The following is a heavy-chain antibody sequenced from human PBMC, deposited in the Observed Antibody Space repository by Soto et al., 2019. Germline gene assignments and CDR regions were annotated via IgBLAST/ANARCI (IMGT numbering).Heavy chain of an antibody. D-gene: IGHD6-19*01. CDR2: IYWDDDK. J-gene: IGHJ4*02. V-gene: IGHV2-5*02. Sequence: QITLKESGPTLVKPTQTLTLTCTFSGFSLSTSGVGVGWIRQPPGKALEWLALIYWDDDKRYSPSLKSRLTSXQHXSKSRVVLTMTHLDPVDTATYHCARSGIAVAGEGYWGQGTLVPVSS. CDR3: ARSGIAVAGEGY. CDR1: GFSLSTSGVG.